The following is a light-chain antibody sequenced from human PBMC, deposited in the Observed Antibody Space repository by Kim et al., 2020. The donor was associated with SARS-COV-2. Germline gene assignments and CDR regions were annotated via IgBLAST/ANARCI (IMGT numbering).Light chain of an antibody. CDR1: QAIDNY. Sequence: ASVGDRDTITCRASQAIDNYLALYQQKPGQVPNLLISGASTLQSGVPSRFSGSGSGTDFTLTIRGLQSEDVATYYCQKYDSAPWTFGQGTKVDIK. CDR3: QKYDSAPWT. CDR2: GAS. J-gene: IGKJ1*01. V-gene: IGKV1-27*01.